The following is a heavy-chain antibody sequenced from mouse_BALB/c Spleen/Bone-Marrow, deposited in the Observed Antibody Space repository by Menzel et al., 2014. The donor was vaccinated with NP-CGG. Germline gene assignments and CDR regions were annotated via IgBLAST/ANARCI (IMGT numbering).Heavy chain of an antibody. CDR2: ISGGGSYT. V-gene: IGHV5-9-2*01. J-gene: IGHJ3*01. D-gene: IGHD2-4*01. Sequence: EVKLMESGGGLVKPGGSLKLSCAASGFIFSSYGMSWVRQTPEKRLEWVATISGGGSYTFYPDSVKGRFTGSRDNAKNNLYLQMSSLRSEDTALYYCARHAYYDQTEVSFVYWGRGTLVTVSA. CDR3: ARHAYYDQTEVSFVY. CDR1: GFIFSSYG.